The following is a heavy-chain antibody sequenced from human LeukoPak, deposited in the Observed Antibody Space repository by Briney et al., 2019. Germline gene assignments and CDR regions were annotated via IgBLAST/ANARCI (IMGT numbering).Heavy chain of an antibody. CDR1: GGTFSSYA. V-gene: IGHV1-69*05. Sequence: SVKVSCKASGGTFSSYAISWVRQAPGQGLEGMGRVIPIFGTANYAQKFQGRVTVTTDESTSTAYMELSSLRSEDMSVYYCASEIRDIVVVVAASSWFDPWGQGTLVTVSS. CDR2: VIPIFGTA. CDR3: ASEIRDIVVVVAASSWFDP. J-gene: IGHJ5*02. D-gene: IGHD2-15*01.